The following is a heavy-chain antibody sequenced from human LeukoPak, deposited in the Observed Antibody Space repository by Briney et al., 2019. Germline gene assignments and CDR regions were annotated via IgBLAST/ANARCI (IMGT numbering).Heavy chain of an antibody. Sequence: SETLSLTCTVSGGSISSYYWSWIRQPPGMGLEWIGYIYYSGSTNYNPSLKSRVTISVDTSKNQFSLKLSSVTAADTAVYYCAREAGATVFLAFDIWGQGTMVTVSS. CDR2: IYYSGST. CDR1: GGSISSYY. D-gene: IGHD4-17*01. J-gene: IGHJ3*02. V-gene: IGHV4-59*01. CDR3: AREAGATVFLAFDI.